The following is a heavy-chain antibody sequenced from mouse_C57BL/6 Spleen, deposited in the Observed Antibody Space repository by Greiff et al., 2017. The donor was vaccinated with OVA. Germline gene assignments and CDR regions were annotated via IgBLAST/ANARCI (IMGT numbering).Heavy chain of an antibody. V-gene: IGHV5-17*01. CDR3: ARGGSRRFAY. D-gene: IGHD1-1*01. CDR1: GFTFSDYG. CDR2: ISSGSSTI. Sequence: EVQLVESGGGLVKPGGSLKLSCAASGFTFSDYGMHWVRQAPEKGLEWVAYISSGSSTIYYADTVKGRFTISRDNAKNTLFLQMTSLRSEDTAMYYCARGGSRRFAYWGQGTLVTVSA. J-gene: IGHJ3*01.